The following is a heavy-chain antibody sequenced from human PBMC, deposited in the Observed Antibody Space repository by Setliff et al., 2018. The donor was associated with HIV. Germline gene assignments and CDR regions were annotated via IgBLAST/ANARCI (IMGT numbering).Heavy chain of an antibody. CDR1: SDSIRFYY. J-gene: IGHJ4*02. Sequence: PSETLSLTCTVSSDSIRFYYWTWIRQPPGKGLEWIGNIYYTGSTNYNPSLKSRNTISIDTSKSQFSLKLTSVAAADTAVYYCARDSGGYNYGFAVGSFDYWGQGALVTVSS. D-gene: IGHD5-18*01. CDR3: ARDSGGYNYGFAVGSFDY. V-gene: IGHV4-59*01. CDR2: IYYTGST.